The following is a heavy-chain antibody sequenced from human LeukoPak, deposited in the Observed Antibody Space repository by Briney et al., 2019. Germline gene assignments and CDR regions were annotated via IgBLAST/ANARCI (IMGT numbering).Heavy chain of an antibody. CDR3: ATDPAYCGGDCPAY. Sequence: GGSLRLSCAASGFTFSYAWMTWVRQAPGKGLEWVGRIKSKSDAEITDYAAPVKGRFTISRDESKNTLYLRMNSLKTEDTAVYYCATDPAYCGGDCPAYWGQGTLVTVSS. D-gene: IGHD2-21*02. J-gene: IGHJ4*02. CDR1: GFTFSYAW. V-gene: IGHV3-15*01. CDR2: IKSKSDAEIT.